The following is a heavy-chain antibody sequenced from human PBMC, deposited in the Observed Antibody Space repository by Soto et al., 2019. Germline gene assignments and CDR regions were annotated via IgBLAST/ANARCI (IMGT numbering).Heavy chain of an antibody. V-gene: IGHV1-69*13. D-gene: IGHD6-13*01. CDR2: IVPIYRTA. CDR3: ARDSGAKLSSS. Sequence: GASVKVSCKASGGTFSSYRINWVRQAPGQGLEWVGGIVPIYRTADYAQKFQGRVTITADESARKAYLEVRSLKSQDTAVYYCARDSGAKLSSSWGQGTLVTVSS. J-gene: IGHJ4*02. CDR1: GGTFSSYR.